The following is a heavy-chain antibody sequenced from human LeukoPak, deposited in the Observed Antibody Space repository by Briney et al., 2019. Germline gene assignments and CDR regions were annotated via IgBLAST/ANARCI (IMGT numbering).Heavy chain of an antibody. V-gene: IGHV4-59*01. J-gene: IGHJ3*02. CDR2: IYYSGST. Sequence: SETLSLTCTVSGGSISSYYWSWIRQPPGKGLEWIGYIYYSGSTNYNPSLKSRVTISVDTSKNQFSLKLSSVTAADTAVYYCARGHGSHAFDIWGQGTMVTVSS. CDR1: GGSISSYY. CDR3: ARGHGSHAFDI.